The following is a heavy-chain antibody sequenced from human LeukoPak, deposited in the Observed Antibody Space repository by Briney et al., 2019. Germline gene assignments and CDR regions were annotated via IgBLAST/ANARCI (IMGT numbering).Heavy chain of an antibody. CDR2: INPNSGGT. D-gene: IGHD3-10*01. V-gene: IGHV1-2*02. Sequence: ASVKVSCKASGYTFTGYYMHWVRQAPGQGLEWMGWINPNSGGTNYAQKFQGRATMTRDTSISTAYMELSRLRSDDTAVYYCAPLKYGSGSYYYWGQGTLVTVSS. CDR1: GYTFTGYY. CDR3: APLKYGSGSYYY. J-gene: IGHJ4*02.